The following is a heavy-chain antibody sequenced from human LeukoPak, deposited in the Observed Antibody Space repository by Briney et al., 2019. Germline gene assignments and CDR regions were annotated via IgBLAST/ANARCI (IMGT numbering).Heavy chain of an antibody. CDR3: ARGLGLLWFGELLYAFDY. Sequence: GASVKVSCKASGYTFTSYGSSWVRQAPGQGLEWMGWLSAYNGNTNYAQKLQGRVTMTTDTSTSTAYMELRSLRSDDTAVYYCARGLGLLWFGELLYAFDYWGQGTLVTVSS. D-gene: IGHD3-10*01. CDR2: LSAYNGNT. V-gene: IGHV1-18*01. J-gene: IGHJ4*02. CDR1: GYTFTSYG.